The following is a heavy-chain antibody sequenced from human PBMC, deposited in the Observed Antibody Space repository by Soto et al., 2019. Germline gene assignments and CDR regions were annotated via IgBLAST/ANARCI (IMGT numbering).Heavy chain of an antibody. CDR3: ARLDAPYYYDSSGYYFDY. J-gene: IGHJ4*02. Sequence: QVQLQESGPGLVKPSETLSLTCTVSGGSISSYYWSWIRQPPGKGLEWIGYIYYSGSTNYNPSLKSRVTISVDTSKNQFSLKLSSVTAADTAVYYCARLDAPYYYDSSGYYFDYWGQGTLVTVSS. V-gene: IGHV4-59*08. CDR1: GGSISSYY. D-gene: IGHD3-22*01. CDR2: IYYSGST.